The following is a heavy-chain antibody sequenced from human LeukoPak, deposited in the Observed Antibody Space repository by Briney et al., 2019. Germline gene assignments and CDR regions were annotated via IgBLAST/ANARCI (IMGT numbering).Heavy chain of an antibody. J-gene: IGHJ4*02. CDR1: GFTFSSYS. V-gene: IGHV3-21*01. CDR2: ISSSSSYI. Sequence: GGSLRLSRAASGFTFSSYSMNWVRQAPGKGLEWVSSISSSSSYIYYADSVKGRFTISRDNAKNSLYLQMNSLRAEDTAVYYCARRRYCSSTSCSTESWGQGTLVTVSS. D-gene: IGHD2-2*01. CDR3: ARRRYCSSTSCSTES.